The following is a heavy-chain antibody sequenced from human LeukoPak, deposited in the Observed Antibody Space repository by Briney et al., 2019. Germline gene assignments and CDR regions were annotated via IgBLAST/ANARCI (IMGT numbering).Heavy chain of an antibody. CDR2: ISAYNGNT. CDR3: ARHINRDIVVVPAAMAFDY. V-gene: IGHV1-18*01. Sequence: ASVKVSCKASGYTFTSYGISWVRQAPGQGLEWMGWISAYNGNTNYAQKLQGRVTMTTDTSTSTAYMELRSLRSDDTAVYYCARHINRDIVVVPAAMAFDYWGQGTLVTVSS. J-gene: IGHJ4*02. D-gene: IGHD2-2*01. CDR1: GYTFTSYG.